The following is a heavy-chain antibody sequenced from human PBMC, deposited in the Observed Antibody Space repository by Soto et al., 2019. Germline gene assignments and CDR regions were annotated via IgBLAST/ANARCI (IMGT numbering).Heavy chain of an antibody. CDR1: GFTFSSYA. D-gene: IGHD1-1*01. J-gene: IGHJ6*02. V-gene: IGHV3-30-3*01. Sequence: GGSLRLSCAASGFTFSSYAMHWVRQAPGKGLEWVAVISYDGSNKYYADSVKGRFTISRDNSKNTLYLQMNSLRAEDTAVYYCARDKKPFNWSPSILKSYYYGMDVWGQGTTVTVSS. CDR3: ARDKKPFNWSPSILKSYYYGMDV. CDR2: ISYDGSNK.